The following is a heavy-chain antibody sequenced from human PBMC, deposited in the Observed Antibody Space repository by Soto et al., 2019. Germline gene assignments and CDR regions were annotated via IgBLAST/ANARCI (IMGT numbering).Heavy chain of an antibody. Sequence: QVQLQESGPGLVKPSQTLSLTCTVSGGSISSGGYYWSWIRQHPGKGLEWIGYIYYSGSTYYNPSLKSRXXIXVXXSKNQFSLKLSSVTAADTAVYYCATHSSSWRNFDYWGQGTLVTVSS. J-gene: IGHJ4*02. CDR1: GGSISSGGYY. V-gene: IGHV4-31*03. CDR2: IYYSGST. D-gene: IGHD6-13*01. CDR3: ATHSSSWRNFDY.